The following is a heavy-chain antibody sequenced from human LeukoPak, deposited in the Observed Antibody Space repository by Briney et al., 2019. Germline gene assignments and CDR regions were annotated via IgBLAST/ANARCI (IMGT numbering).Heavy chain of an antibody. D-gene: IGHD5-24*01. Sequence: GGSLRLSCAASGFTVNSKYMNWVRQAPGKGLEWVSILYSGDTTHYADSVKGRFVISRDNSKNTLYLQMNSLRAEDTAVYYCAMATRWLNFDYWGQGTLVTVSS. CDR3: AMATRWLNFDY. V-gene: IGHV3-66*01. CDR1: GFTVNSKY. J-gene: IGHJ4*02. CDR2: LYSGDTT.